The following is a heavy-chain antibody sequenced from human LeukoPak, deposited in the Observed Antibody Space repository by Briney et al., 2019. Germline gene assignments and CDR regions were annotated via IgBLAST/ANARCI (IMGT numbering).Heavy chain of an antibody. CDR1: GFTFSSYS. J-gene: IGHJ3*02. Sequence: GGSLRLSCAASGFTFSSYSMNWVRQAPGKGLEWVSAISGSGGSTYYADSVKGRFTISRDNSKNTLYLQMNSLRAEDTAVYYCAKDDGKFSSFQNYAFDIWGQGTMVTVSS. D-gene: IGHD1-7*01. CDR3: AKDDGKFSSFQNYAFDI. V-gene: IGHV3-23*01. CDR2: ISGSGGST.